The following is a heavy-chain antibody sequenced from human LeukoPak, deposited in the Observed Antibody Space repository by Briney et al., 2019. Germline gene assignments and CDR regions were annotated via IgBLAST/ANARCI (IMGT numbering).Heavy chain of an antibody. Sequence: SETLSLTCTVSGDSISSYDWIWIRQPAGKGLEYIGRIFASGWSNYNPSLKSRVSMSVDMSKNQFSLKLSPVTAADTAVYYCARDRDTYGYPDYWGQGTLVTVSS. D-gene: IGHD5-18*01. CDR1: GDSISSYD. CDR2: IFASGWS. V-gene: IGHV4-4*07. CDR3: ARDRDTYGYPDY. J-gene: IGHJ4*02.